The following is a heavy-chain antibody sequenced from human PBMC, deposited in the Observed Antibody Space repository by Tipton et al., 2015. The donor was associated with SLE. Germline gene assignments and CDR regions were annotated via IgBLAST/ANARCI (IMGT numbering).Heavy chain of an antibody. CDR1: GGSISTHY. D-gene: IGHD6-6*01. J-gene: IGHJ4*02. CDR3: AREGRREQLALDY. CDR2: IYYSGST. V-gene: IGHV4-39*07. Sequence: LRLSCTVSGGSISTHYWSWIRQPPGKGLEWIGSIYYSGSTYYNPSLKSRVTISVDTSKNRFSLKLSSVTAADTAVYYCAREGRREQLALDYWGQGTLVTVSS.